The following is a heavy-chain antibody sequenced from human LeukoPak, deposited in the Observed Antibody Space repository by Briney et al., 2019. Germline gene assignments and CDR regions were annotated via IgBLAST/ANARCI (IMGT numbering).Heavy chain of an antibody. J-gene: IGHJ4*02. V-gene: IGHV1-69*04. CDR2: IIPIFVIS. D-gene: IGHD2-15*01. CDR3: ARDTRARGYCSGGSCSYFDY. CDR1: GGTFSSYA. Sequence: ASVKVSCKASGGTFSSYAISWVRQAPGHGLDWMGRIIPIFVISNYAQKFLGRVTITADKSTSTAYMELSSLRSEDTAVYYCARDTRARGYCSGGSCSYFDYWGQGTLVTVSS.